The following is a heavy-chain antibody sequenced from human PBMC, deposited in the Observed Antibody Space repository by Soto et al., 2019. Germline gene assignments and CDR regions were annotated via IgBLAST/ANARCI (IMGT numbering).Heavy chain of an antibody. CDR2: IWYDGSNK. V-gene: IGHV3-33*01. CDR1: GFTFSRYG. J-gene: IGHJ4*02. CDR3: ARDGSKYDFWSGYYSRVYFDY. Sequence: QVQLVESGGGVVQPGRSLRLSCAASGFTFSRYGMHWVRQAPGKGLEWVAVIWYDGSNKYYADSVKGRFTISRDNSKNTLYLQMNSLRAEDTAVYYCARDGSKYDFWSGYYSRVYFDYWGQGTLVTVSS. D-gene: IGHD3-3*01.